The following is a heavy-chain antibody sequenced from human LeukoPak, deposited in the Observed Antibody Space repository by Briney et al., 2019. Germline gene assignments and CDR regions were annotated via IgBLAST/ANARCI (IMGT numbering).Heavy chain of an antibody. J-gene: IGHJ3*02. D-gene: IGHD5-18*01. Sequence: PSETLSLTCTVSGGSISHINYYWVWIRQPPGKGLEWIGSNGNTYYSPSLKSRVTISIDTSKNQFSLKLNSVTAADTAVYYCARYGLLRLSEINAFHIWGQGTMVTVSS. CDR2: NGNT. CDR1: GGSISHINYY. V-gene: IGHV4-39*07. CDR3: ARYGLLRLSEINAFHI.